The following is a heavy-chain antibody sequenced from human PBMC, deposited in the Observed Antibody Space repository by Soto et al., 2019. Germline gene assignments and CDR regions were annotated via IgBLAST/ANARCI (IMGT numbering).Heavy chain of an antibody. D-gene: IGHD3-10*01. CDR2: IYYSGST. CDR3: ASHYYGSGSYSPNWFDP. V-gene: IGHV4-39*01. J-gene: IGHJ5*02. CDR1: GGSISSSNYY. Sequence: QLQLQESGPGLVKPSETLSLTCTVSGGSISSSNYYWGWIRQPPGKGLEWIGSIYYSGSTYFNPSLKSRVTISVDTSKNQFSLKLSSVTAADTAVYYCASHYYGSGSYSPNWFDPWGLGTLVTVSS.